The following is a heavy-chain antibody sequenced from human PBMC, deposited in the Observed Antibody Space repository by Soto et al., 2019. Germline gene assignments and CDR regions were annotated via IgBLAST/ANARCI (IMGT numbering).Heavy chain of an antibody. CDR3: AKDTPYGELDY. J-gene: IGHJ4*02. CDR1: GFTFDDYA. D-gene: IGHD4-17*01. CDR2: LTWNSGSI. V-gene: IGHV3-9*01. Sequence: GRSLRLSCAASGFTFDDYAMHWVRQAPGKGLEWVSGLTWNSGSIAYADSVRGRFTISRDNAKNSLYLQMNSLRGEDTALYYCAKDTPYGELDYWGQGTLVTVSS.